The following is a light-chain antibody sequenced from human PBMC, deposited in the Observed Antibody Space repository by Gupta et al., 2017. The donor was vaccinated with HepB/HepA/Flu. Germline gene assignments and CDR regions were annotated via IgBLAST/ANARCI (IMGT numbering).Light chain of an antibody. CDR2: DVF. CDR3: CSYTGSYSYV. V-gene: IGLV2-11*01. J-gene: IGLJ1*01. CDR1: SSDVGNYNY. Sequence: RSVSGSPGQSVTTSCTGTSSDVGNYNYVSWYQQHPGKAPKLIIYDVFKRPSGVPDRFSGSKSGNTASLTISGLQGDDDADYYCCSYTGSYSYVFGTGTKVAVL.